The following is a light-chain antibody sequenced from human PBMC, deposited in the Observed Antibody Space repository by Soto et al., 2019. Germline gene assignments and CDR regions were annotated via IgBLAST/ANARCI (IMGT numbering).Light chain of an antibody. CDR3: AAWDDSLIGPV. CDR1: RASIGSNT. CDR2: NNN. Sequence: QSVLTQPPSASGTPGQRVTISCSGSRASIGSNTVTWYQHLPGAAPKLLVYNNNQRPSGVPDRFSGSKSHTSASLAISGLQLEDEAVYYCAAWDDSLIGPVFGGGTKLTVL. V-gene: IGLV1-44*01. J-gene: IGLJ3*02.